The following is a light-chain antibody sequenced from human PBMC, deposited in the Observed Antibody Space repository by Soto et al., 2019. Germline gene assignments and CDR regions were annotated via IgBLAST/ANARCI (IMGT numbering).Light chain of an antibody. V-gene: IGKV1-5*01. CDR1: QDLDKW. CDR2: RSS. J-gene: IGKJ1*01. Sequence: ILMSQSPSSLSASVGDRVTITCRASQDLDKWLAWYQQKPGKAPNLLIYRSSTLREGVPSRFSGCGSGTDYILTITDLQPDDFATYYCQQYSSYWTFGQGTVV. CDR3: QQYSSYWT.